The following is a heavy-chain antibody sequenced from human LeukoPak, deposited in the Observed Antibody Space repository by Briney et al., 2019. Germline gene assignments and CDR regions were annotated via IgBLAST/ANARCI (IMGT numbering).Heavy chain of an antibody. V-gene: IGHV3-23*01. CDR2: INDSGRRT. CDR1: GFTFNTYA. D-gene: IGHD2-15*01. J-gene: IGHJ4*02. Sequence: GGSLRLSCAASGFTFNTYAMTWVRQAPGKGLEWVSTINDSGRRTFYADSVKGGFTISRDNSKNTLCLQMNSLRADDTAVYYCAKDSLAASPRTDYWGQGALVTVSS. CDR3: AKDSLAASPRTDY.